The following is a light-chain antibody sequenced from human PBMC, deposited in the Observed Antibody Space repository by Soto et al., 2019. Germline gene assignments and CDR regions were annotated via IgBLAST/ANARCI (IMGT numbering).Light chain of an antibody. J-gene: IGKJ1*01. CDR1: QSVSSTY. Sequence: EIVLTQSPGTLSLSPGERATLSCRASQSVSSTYLAWYQQKPGRPPRLLIHDVSSRASGIPDRFSGSGSGTDFTLTISRLEPEDFAVYYCQQYGSSPRAFGQGTKVDIK. CDR2: DVS. CDR3: QQYGSSPRA. V-gene: IGKV3-20*01.